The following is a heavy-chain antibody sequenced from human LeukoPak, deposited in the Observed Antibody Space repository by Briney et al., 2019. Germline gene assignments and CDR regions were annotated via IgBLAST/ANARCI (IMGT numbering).Heavy chain of an antibody. CDR1: GFTFSSYS. CDR2: ISSSSSYI. CDR3: ARVTIHGMDV. J-gene: IGHJ6*02. V-gene: IGHV3-21*01. D-gene: IGHD3-3*01. Sequence: PGGSLRLSCAASGFTFSSYSMNWVRQAPGKGLEWVSSISSSSSYIYYADSVKSRFTISRDNAKNSLYLQMNSLRAEDTAVYYCARVTIHGMDVWGQGTTVTVSS.